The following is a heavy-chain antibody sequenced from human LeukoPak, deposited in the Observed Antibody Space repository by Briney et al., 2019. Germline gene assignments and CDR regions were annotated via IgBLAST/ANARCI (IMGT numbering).Heavy chain of an antibody. CDR3: ARGTGEGYTYGRYYFDY. V-gene: IGHV1-2*02. Sequence: ASVKVSCKASRYTFTGYYMHWVRQAPGQGLEWMGWINPNSGVTDYAQNFQGRVAMTRDTSISTAYVELSRLRSDDTAVYYCARGTGEGYTYGRYYFDYWGQGTLVTVSS. D-gene: IGHD5-18*01. CDR1: RYTFTGYY. CDR2: INPNSGVT. J-gene: IGHJ4*02.